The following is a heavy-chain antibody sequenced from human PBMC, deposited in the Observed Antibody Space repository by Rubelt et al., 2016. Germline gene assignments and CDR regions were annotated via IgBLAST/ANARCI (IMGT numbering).Heavy chain of an antibody. CDR3: ASEGGY. CDR1: GYSFTSYW. V-gene: IGHV5-10-1*01. Sequence: EVQLVQSGAEVKKPGESLRISCKGSGYSFTSYWISWVRQMPGKGLAWMGRIVPGDSYTNYSPTFQGHVTNSAEKSISTAYLQGSSLKASDTAMYYCASEGGYWGQGTLVTVSS. CDR2: IVPGDSYT. J-gene: IGHJ4*02. D-gene: IGHD2-15*01.